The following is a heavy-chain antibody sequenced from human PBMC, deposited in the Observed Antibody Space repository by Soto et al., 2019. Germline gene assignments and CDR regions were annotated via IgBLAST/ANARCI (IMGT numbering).Heavy chain of an antibody. CDR3: AKGSIEYSASVDN. CDR1: GFSFSSYA. J-gene: IGHJ4*02. D-gene: IGHD5-12*01. CDR2: ISARGGSL. V-gene: IGHV3-23*01. Sequence: EVQLLESGGGLVQPGGSLRLSCAASGFSFSSYAMVWVRQAPGKGLEWVSVISARGGSLYFADSVKGRFTISRDNSKNVLSLEMNSLSAEDTAIYLCAKGSIEYSASVDNWGQGTLVLVSS.